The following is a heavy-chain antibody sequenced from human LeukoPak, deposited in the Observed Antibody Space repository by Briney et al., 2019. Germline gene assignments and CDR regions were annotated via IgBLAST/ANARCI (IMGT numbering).Heavy chain of an antibody. Sequence: PGGSLRLSCAVSGVTFSSYWMSWVRQAPGKGLEWVANIKQDGSEKYYVDSVKSRFTISRDNAKNSLYLQMNSLRAEDTAVYYCARDGYDAGHFDYWGQGTLVTVSS. CDR1: GVTFSSYW. D-gene: IGHD5-12*01. V-gene: IGHV3-7*01. J-gene: IGHJ4*02. CDR2: IKQDGSEK. CDR3: ARDGYDAGHFDY.